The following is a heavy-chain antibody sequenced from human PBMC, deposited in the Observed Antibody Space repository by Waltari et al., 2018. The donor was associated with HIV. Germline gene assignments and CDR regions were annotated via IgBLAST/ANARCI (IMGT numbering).Heavy chain of an antibody. CDR2: ISDDGHKT. J-gene: IGHJ4*02. V-gene: IGHV3-30*18. D-gene: IGHD3-9*01. CDR1: GFNFSYSG. Sequence: QAQLVESGGGVVQPGGSLRLSCAASGFNFSYSGMHWVRQTPGKGLEWASVISDDGHKTFYADSVRGRFTISRDNSNNKLSLQMNSLRPEDAGIYYCVKDGPPVEKSDYFELWGQGTLVTVSS. CDR3: VKDGPPVEKSDYFEL.